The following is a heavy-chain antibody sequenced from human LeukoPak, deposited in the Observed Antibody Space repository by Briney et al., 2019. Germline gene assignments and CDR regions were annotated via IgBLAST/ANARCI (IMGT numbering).Heavy chain of an antibody. D-gene: IGHD3-10*01. CDR1: GFTFSGSA. CDR2: IRSTANGYAT. V-gene: IGHV3-73*01. Sequence: PGGSLRLSCAASGFTFSGSALHWVRQASGKGLEWVGRIRSTANGYATAYAASVKGRFTISRDDSKNTAYLQMDSLKTEDTAVYYCARDAVTMVRGGVISYYYMDVWGKGTTVTISS. CDR3: ARDAVTMVRGGVISYYYMDV. J-gene: IGHJ6*03.